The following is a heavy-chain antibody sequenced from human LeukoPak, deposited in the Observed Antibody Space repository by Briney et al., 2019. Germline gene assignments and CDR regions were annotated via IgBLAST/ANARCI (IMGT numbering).Heavy chain of an antibody. Sequence: GGSLRLSCAASGFTFSNYAMSWVRQAPGKGLEWVSSISGSGGSTYYVDSVKGRFTISRDNSKNTLYLQMNSLRAEDTAVYYCAKVIEYYDSSGYYYGSFDYWGQGTLVTVSS. V-gene: IGHV3-23*01. D-gene: IGHD3-22*01. J-gene: IGHJ4*02. CDR3: AKVIEYYDSSGYYYGSFDY. CDR1: GFTFSNYA. CDR2: ISGSGGST.